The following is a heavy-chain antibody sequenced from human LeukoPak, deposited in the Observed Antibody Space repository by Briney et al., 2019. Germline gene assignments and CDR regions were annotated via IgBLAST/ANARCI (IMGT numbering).Heavy chain of an antibody. CDR3: TRDSGTTGEVKFDP. D-gene: IGHD3-10*01. Sequence: SETLSLTCSVSGGSISSYYWSWIRQHAGKGLEWIGRIYSSGTITYNPSLQSRVTTSVDTSKNEFSLKMSSVTAADTAVYYCTRDSGTTGEVKFDPWGQGTLVAVSS. V-gene: IGHV4-4*07. CDR2: IYSSGTI. CDR1: GGSISSYY. J-gene: IGHJ5*02.